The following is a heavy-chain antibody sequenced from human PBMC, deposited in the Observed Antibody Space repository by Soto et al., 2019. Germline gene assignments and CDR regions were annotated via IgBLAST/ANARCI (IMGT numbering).Heavy chain of an antibody. J-gene: IGHJ3*02. CDR3: AKVRGTVTTIGAFDI. D-gene: IGHD4-17*01. Sequence: EVHLLESGGGLVQPGGSLRLSCAASGFTFSSYAMSWVRQTPGKGLEWVSTISGSGGNTYYADSVKGRFTISRDNSKNTLYLQMNSLRAEDTAVYYCAKVRGTVTTIGAFDIWGQGAMVTVSS. CDR2: ISGSGGNT. CDR1: GFTFSSYA. V-gene: IGHV3-23*01.